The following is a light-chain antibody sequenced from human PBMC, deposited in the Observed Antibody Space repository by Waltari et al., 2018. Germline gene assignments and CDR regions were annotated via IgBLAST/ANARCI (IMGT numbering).Light chain of an antibody. CDR3: QHYVSLPAT. Sequence: EIVLTQSPGSLSSSPGERVTLSCSASQSVSRALAWYQQKPGQAPRLLIFGASSRATGIPDRFSGSGSETDFGLTISRLEPEDFTVYYCQHYVSLPATFGRGTKVEIK. CDR2: GAS. CDR1: QSVSRA. J-gene: IGKJ1*01. V-gene: IGKV3-20*01.